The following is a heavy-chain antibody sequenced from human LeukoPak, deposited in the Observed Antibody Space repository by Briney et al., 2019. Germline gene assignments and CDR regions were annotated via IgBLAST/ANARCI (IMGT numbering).Heavy chain of an antibody. J-gene: IGHJ4*02. D-gene: IGHD3-16*02. V-gene: IGHV4-31*03. CDR2: IYYSGST. CDR3: ARVGITGRYYDYVWGSYRQGSLDFDY. Sequence: SETLSLTCTVSGGSISSGGYYWSWIRQHPGKGLEWIGYIYYSGSTYYNPSLKSRVTISVDTSKNQFSLKLSSVTAADTAVYYCARVGITGRYYDYVWGSYRQGSLDFDYWGQGTLVTVSS. CDR1: GGSISSGGYY.